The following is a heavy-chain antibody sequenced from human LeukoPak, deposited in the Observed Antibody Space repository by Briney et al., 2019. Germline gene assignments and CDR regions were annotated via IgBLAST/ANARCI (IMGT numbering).Heavy chain of an antibody. CDR1: GFIFSSYS. D-gene: IGHD3/OR15-3a*01. J-gene: IGHJ4*02. V-gene: IGHV3-21*01. CDR2: ISISSRSI. Sequence: PGGSLRLSCAASGFIFSSYSMNWVRQAPGKGLEWVSSISISSRSIYYADSVKGRFTVSRDNAKNSLYLQMNSLRAEDTAVYYCASKTDFYYHYWGQGTLVTVSS. CDR3: ASKTDFYYHY.